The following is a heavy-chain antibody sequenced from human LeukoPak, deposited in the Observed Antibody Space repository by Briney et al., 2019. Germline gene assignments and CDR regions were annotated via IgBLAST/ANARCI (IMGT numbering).Heavy chain of an antibody. CDR1: GGSISSSSYY. Sequence: PSETLSLTCTVSGGSISSSSYYWGWIRQPPGKGLEWIGRIYYSGSTYYNPSLKSRVTISVDTSKHQFSLKLSSVTAADTAVYYCARYCSGGSCYSADYYYYYGMDVWGKGTTVTVSS. J-gene: IGHJ6*04. D-gene: IGHD2-15*01. V-gene: IGHV4-39*07. CDR2: IYYSGST. CDR3: ARYCSGGSCYSADYYYYYGMDV.